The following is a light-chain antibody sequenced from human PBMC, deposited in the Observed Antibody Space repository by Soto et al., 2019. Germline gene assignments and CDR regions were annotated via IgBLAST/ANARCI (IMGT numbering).Light chain of an antibody. Sequence: EIVMTQSPVTLSVSPGERATLSCRASQSVDSNLAWYQQKPGQAPRLLIYGASTRATSIPARFSGSGSGTEFTLTISSLQSEDFAVYYCQQYNNWPPWTFGQGTTVEIK. CDR3: QQYNNWPPWT. V-gene: IGKV3-15*01. CDR1: QSVDSN. CDR2: GAS. J-gene: IGKJ1*01.